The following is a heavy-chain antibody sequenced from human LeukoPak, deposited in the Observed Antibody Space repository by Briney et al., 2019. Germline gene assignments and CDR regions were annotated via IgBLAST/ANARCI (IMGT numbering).Heavy chain of an antibody. V-gene: IGHV3-7*04. CDR2: IKQDGIEK. J-gene: IGHJ4*02. Sequence: GGSLRLSCAASGFTFSSCWMSWVRQAPGKGLEWVANIKQDGIEKYYVDSVRGRFTISRDNAKNSLYLQMNSLRVEDTAVYYCARWAPLPARTLDFWGQGALVTVSS. D-gene: IGHD2-2*01. CDR3: ARWAPLPARTLDF. CDR1: GFTFSSCW.